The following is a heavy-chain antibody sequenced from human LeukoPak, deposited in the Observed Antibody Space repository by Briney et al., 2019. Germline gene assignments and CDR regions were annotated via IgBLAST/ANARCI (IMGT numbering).Heavy chain of an antibody. Sequence: GESLRLSCAVSGLTFSNAWMNWVRQAPGKGLEWVGRVLSRAGGGTIDYAAPVKGRFTISRDDSKNALFLQMNSLRTEDTAVYYCVTGGGYNGLDYWGQGALVTVSS. CDR1: GLTFSNAW. J-gene: IGHJ4*02. CDR3: VTGGGYNGLDY. V-gene: IGHV3-15*07. D-gene: IGHD5-12*01. CDR2: VLSRAGGGTI.